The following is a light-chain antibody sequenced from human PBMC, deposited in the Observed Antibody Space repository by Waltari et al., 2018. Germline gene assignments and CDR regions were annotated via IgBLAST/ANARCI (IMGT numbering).Light chain of an antibody. Sequence: QSVLTPPPSLSGAPGQRVTISCTGRSSTIGAVYVFHWSQQFPETAPKLLIFGNNNRPSGVPDRFSGSKSGTSASLAITGLQAEDEAEYYCQSYDDSLGGSVIFGGGTKLTVL. CDR2: GNN. J-gene: IGLJ2*01. CDR1: SSTIGAVYV. V-gene: IGLV1-40*01. CDR3: QSYDDSLGGSVI.